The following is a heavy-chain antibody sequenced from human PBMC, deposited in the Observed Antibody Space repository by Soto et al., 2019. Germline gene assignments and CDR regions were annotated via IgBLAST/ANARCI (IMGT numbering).Heavy chain of an antibody. CDR1: GFNFNLYG. CDR2: TSNDGHNK. Sequence: GGSLRLSCAASGFNFNLYGFHWVRQAPGKGLEWVALTSNDGHNKYYAASVKGRFTISRDNSKNTLFLQMNSPRAEDTAVYFCAKDRSHCGGDCAHFDYWGQGALVTVSS. CDR3: AKDRSHCGGDCAHFDY. J-gene: IGHJ4*02. D-gene: IGHD2-21*02. V-gene: IGHV3-30*18.